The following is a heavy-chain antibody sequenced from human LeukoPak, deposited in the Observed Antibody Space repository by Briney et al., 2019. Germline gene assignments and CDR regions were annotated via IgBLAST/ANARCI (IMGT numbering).Heavy chain of an antibody. CDR1: GGTFSSYA. CDR3: ARRPYSSGQLDY. CDR2: IIPIFGIA. D-gene: IGHD6-19*01. J-gene: IGHJ4*02. V-gene: IGHV1-69*04. Sequence: LVKVSCKASGGTFSSYAISWVRQAPGQGLEWMGRIIPIFGIANYAQKFQGRVTITADKSTSTAYMELSSLRSEDTAVYYCARRPYSSGQLDYWGQGTLVTVSS.